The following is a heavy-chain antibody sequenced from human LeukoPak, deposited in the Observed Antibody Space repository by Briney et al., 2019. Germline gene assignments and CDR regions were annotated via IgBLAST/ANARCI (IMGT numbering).Heavy chain of an antibody. CDR3: ATGRGIAAPYYFDY. CDR2: IYSGGST. J-gene: IGHJ4*02. CDR1: GSTVSSNY. D-gene: IGHD6-13*01. V-gene: IGHV3-53*01. Sequence: GGSLRLSCAGSGSTVSSNYMSWGRPAPGEGLGWVSVIYSGGSTYYADSVKGRFTISRDNSKNTLYLQMNSLRAEDTAVYYCATGRGIAAPYYFDYWGQGTLVTVSS.